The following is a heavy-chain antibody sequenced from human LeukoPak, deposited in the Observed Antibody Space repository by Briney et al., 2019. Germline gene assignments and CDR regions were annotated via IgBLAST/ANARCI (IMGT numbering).Heavy chain of an antibody. V-gene: IGHV3-30*03. CDR2: ISNDGSNE. D-gene: IGHD5-18*01. CDR3: ARRGHGYGSPFDY. CDR1: GFTFTSYG. J-gene: IGHJ4*02. Sequence: QPGRSLRLSCAASGFTFTSYGMHWVRQAPGMGLEWVALISNDGSNEFYADSVKGRFTISRDNSKNTLSLQMNSLRAEDTAVYYCARRGHGYGSPFDYWGQGTLVTVSS.